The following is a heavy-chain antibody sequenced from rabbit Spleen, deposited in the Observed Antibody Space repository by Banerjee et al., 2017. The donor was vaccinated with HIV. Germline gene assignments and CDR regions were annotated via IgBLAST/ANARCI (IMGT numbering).Heavy chain of an antibody. D-gene: IGHD4-1*01. CDR1: GFSFSSSDY. V-gene: IGHV1S40*01. Sequence: QSLEESGGDLVKPGASLTLTCTASGFSFSSSDYMCWVRQAPGKGLEWISCIAGDSSGFTYSATWAKGRFTCSKTSSTTVTLQMTSLTVADTATYFCARDLAGVIGWNFYLWGPGTLVTVS. CDR3: ARDLAGVIGWNFYL. J-gene: IGHJ4*01. CDR2: IAGDSSGFT.